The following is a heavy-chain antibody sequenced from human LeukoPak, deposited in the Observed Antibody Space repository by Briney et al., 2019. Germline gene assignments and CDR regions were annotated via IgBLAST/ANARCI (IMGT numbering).Heavy chain of an antibody. J-gene: IGHJ3*02. Sequence: ASVKVSCKASGYSLTNYGVSWVRQAPGQGVGWGGWISAYNGNTNYAQKLQGGVTMTTDTSTRTPYMGQRRLRAARTAVYVCVRDFVVVCSGGSCYLDAFDIWGQGTMVTVSS. CDR3: VRDFVVVCSGGSCYLDAFDI. D-gene: IGHD2-15*01. CDR2: ISAYNGNT. CDR1: GYSLTNYG. V-gene: IGHV1-18*01.